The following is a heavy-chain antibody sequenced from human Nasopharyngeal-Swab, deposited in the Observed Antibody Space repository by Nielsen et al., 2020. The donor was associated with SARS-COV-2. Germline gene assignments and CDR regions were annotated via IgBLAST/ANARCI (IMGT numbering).Heavy chain of an antibody. J-gene: IGHJ4*02. CDR1: EFTMSRNG. CDR2: ISSRSSTS. CDR3: ATDVAIVGATLEN. Sequence: GGSLRLSCAASEFTMSRNGMHWVRQAPGKGLEWVAYISSRSSTSYYAESVKGRFTISRDNPKNSLYLQMNSLRDEDTALYYCATDVAIVGATLENWGQGTLVTVSS. V-gene: IGHV3-48*02. D-gene: IGHD1-26*01.